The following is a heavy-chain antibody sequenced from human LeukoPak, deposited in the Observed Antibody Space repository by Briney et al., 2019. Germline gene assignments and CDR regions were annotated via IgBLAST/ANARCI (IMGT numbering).Heavy chain of an antibody. D-gene: IGHD1-26*01. CDR1: GYSISTGYY. V-gene: IGHV4-38-2*02. CDR2: FYHGGST. CDR3: ARLVGATNYYYYYMDV. J-gene: IGHJ6*03. Sequence: SETLSLTCTVSGYSISTGYYWDWIRQPPGKGLEWIGTFYHGGSTYYNPSLKSRVTISADTSKNQFSLNLTSVTAADTAVYYCARLVGATNYYYYYMDVWGKGTTVTISS.